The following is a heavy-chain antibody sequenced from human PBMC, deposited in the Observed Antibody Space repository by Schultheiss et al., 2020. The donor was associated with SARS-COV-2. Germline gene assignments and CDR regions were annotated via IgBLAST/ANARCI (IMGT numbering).Heavy chain of an antibody. Sequence: ASVKVSCKASGYTFTGYYMHWVRQAPGQGLEWMGWISAYNGNTNYAQKLQGRVTMTTDTSTSTAYMELSRLRSDDTAVYYCARHKFGRWLQPLFDYWGQGTLVTVSS. V-gene: IGHV1-18*04. CDR3: ARHKFGRWLQPLFDY. CDR1: GYTFTGYY. J-gene: IGHJ4*02. CDR2: ISAYNGNT. D-gene: IGHD5-24*01.